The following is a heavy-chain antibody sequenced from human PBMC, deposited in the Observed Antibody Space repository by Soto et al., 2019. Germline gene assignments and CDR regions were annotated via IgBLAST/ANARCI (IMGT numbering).Heavy chain of an antibody. CDR2: ISYSGTA. CDR1: GVSVSSGSFY. Sequence: SETLSLTCTVSGVSVSSGSFYWAWIRQPPGKGLEWFGCISYSGTANYTPSLKSRVTISVDTSRGQISLMVSSLTAADTALYYCARGATVTQYDYWGQGTLVTVSS. V-gene: IGHV4-61*01. D-gene: IGHD4-17*01. J-gene: IGHJ4*02. CDR3: ARGATVTQYDY.